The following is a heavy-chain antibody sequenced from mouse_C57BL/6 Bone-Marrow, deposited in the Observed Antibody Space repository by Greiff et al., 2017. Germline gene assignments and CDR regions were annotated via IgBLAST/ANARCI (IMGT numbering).Heavy chain of an antibody. CDR2: IYPYNGGT. V-gene: IGHV1-19*01. D-gene: IGHD1-1*01. J-gene: IGHJ1*03. CDR1: GYTFTDYY. CDR3: ARTVGRWCFDV. Sequence: EVQLQQSGPVLVKPGASVKMSCKASGYTFTDYYMNWVKQSPGKGLEWIGVIYPYNGGTSYNQKFKGKATLTVAKSSSTAYMELNSLTSEDSAVYCCARTVGRWCFDVWGTGTTVTVSS.